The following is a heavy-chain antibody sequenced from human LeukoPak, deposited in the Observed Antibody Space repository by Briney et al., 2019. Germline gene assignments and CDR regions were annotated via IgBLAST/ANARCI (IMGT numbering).Heavy chain of an antibody. V-gene: IGHV4-59*08. D-gene: IGHD3-10*01. CDR2: IYYSGTS. J-gene: IGHJ5*02. CDR1: AGSISSYY. CDR3: ARGRRITMVRGVPGGWFELDP. Sequence: SETLSLTCNVSAGSISSYYWNWIRQPPGKGLEWIGYIYYSGTSNYNPSLKSRITISVDTSKNQFSLKLTSVTAADTAVYYCARGRRITMVRGVPGGWFELDPWGQGTLVTVSS.